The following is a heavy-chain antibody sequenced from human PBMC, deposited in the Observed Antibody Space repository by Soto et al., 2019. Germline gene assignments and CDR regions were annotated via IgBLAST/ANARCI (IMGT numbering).Heavy chain of an antibody. D-gene: IGHD3-22*01. V-gene: IGHV1-46*01. Sequence: QVQLVQSGAEVKKPGASVKVSCKASGYTFTSYYMHWVRQAPGQGLEWMGIINPSGGSTSYAQKFQGRVTMTRDTSTSTVYTELSSLRSEDTAVYYCARDRGYYDSSGYYVNYYYYGMDVWGQGTTVTVSS. CDR2: INPSGGST. CDR3: ARDRGYYDSSGYYVNYYYYGMDV. J-gene: IGHJ6*02. CDR1: GYTFTSYY.